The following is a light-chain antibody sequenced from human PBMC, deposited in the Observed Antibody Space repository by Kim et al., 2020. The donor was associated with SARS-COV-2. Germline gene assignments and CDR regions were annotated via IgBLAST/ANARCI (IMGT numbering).Light chain of an antibody. CDR1: QSISIY. Sequence: DIQMTQSPSSLSASVGDRVTITCRASQSISIYLNWYQQKPGKAPKLLIYAASSLQSGVPSRFSGSGSGTDFTLTISSLQPEDFGTFYCQQSSTTPYNFGPGTKLEI. CDR2: AAS. V-gene: IGKV1-39*01. J-gene: IGKJ2*01. CDR3: QQSSTTPYN.